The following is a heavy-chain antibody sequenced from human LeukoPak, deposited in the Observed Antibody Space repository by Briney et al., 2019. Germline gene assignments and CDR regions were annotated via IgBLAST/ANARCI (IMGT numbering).Heavy chain of an antibody. CDR1: GYTFTDYY. V-gene: IGHV1-2*02. Sequence: ASVKVSCKASGYTFTDYYMHWVRQAPGQGLEWMGWINPHSGGTNYAQRFPGRVTMTRDTSIRTAYMELSRMRSDDTAVYYCARDGGYGQRFDYWGQGTLVTVSS. CDR2: INPHSGGT. J-gene: IGHJ4*02. D-gene: IGHD5-12*01. CDR3: ARDGGYGQRFDY.